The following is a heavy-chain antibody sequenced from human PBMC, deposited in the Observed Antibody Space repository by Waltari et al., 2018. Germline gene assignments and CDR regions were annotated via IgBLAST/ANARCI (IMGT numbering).Heavy chain of an antibody. Sequence: EVLLVESGGAVVRPGGSLRLYCAASGFTFDVYGMVWVRQAPGKGLEWFSGISWNVTSTDYADSVKGRFTISRDKAKNSLYLQMNSLIAEDTALYHCARDKWGPDYWGQGTLVTVSS. J-gene: IGHJ4*02. V-gene: IGHV3-20*01. CDR2: ISWNVTST. CDR1: GFTFDVYG. CDR3: ARDKWGPDY. D-gene: IGHD7-27*01.